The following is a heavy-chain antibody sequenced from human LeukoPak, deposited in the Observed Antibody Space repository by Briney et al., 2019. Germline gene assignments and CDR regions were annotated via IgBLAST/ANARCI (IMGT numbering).Heavy chain of an antibody. J-gene: IGHJ4*02. CDR2: IYYNGGT. CDR1: DASISGYY. Sequence: PSETLSLTCTVSDASISGYYWSWIRQPPGEGLEWIGCIYYNGGTNSSPSLKSRVTMSVDSSKNQFSLRLRSVTAADTAVYYCARLGRYMAATGTPNFDYWGQGILVTVSS. CDR3: ARLGRYMAATGTPNFDY. D-gene: IGHD1-26*01. V-gene: IGHV4-59*08.